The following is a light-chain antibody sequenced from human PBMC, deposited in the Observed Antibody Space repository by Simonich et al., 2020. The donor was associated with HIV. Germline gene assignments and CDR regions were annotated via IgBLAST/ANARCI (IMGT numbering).Light chain of an antibody. CDR1: QSVSSY. CDR3: QQRSNWPPIT. Sequence: EIVLTQSPATLSLSPGERATLSCKASQSVSSYLAWYQQKPGQAPRLLIYDASNRAAGIPARFSGSGSGTDFTLTISSLEPEEFAVYYCQQRSNWPPITCGQGTRLEIK. CDR2: DAS. J-gene: IGKJ5*01. V-gene: IGKV3-11*01.